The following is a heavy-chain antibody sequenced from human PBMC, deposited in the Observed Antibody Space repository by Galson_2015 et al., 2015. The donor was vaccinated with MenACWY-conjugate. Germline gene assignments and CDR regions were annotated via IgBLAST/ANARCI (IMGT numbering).Heavy chain of an antibody. Sequence: SLRLSCAASGFTFSSYAMHWVRQAPGKGLEWVAVISYDGSNKYYADSVKGRFTISRDNSKNTLYLQMNSLRAEDTAVYYCARDPRYITMVRGGIYYYGMDVWGQGTTVTVSS. J-gene: IGHJ6*02. CDR2: ISYDGSNK. D-gene: IGHD3-10*01. CDR1: GFTFSSYA. CDR3: ARDPRYITMVRGGIYYYGMDV. V-gene: IGHV3-30*04.